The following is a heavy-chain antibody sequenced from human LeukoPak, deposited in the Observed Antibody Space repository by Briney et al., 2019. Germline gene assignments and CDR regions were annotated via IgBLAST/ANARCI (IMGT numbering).Heavy chain of an antibody. V-gene: IGHV4-34*01. CDR2: INHSGST. CDR1: GGSFSGYY. J-gene: IGHJ4*02. D-gene: IGHD1-1*01. Sequence: SETLSLTCAVYGGSFSGYYWSWLRQPPGKGLEWIGEINHSGSTNYNPSLKRRVTISVDTSKNQFSLKLSSVTAADTAVYYCARGLTGTGRGRDYWGQGTLVTVSS. CDR3: ARGLTGTGRGRDY.